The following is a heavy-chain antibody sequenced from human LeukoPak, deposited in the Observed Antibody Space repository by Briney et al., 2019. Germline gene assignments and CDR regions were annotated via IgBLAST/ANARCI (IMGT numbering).Heavy chain of an antibody. Sequence: PGGSLRLSCAASGFTFSSYGMHWVRQAPGKGLEWVAVISYDGSNKYYADSVKGRFTISRDNSKNTLYLQMNSLRAEDTAVYYCAKDRDSSGPPSAWGQGTLVTVSS. CDR3: AKDRDSSGPPSA. CDR2: ISYDGSNK. D-gene: IGHD3-22*01. CDR1: GFTFSSYG. V-gene: IGHV3-30*18. J-gene: IGHJ5*02.